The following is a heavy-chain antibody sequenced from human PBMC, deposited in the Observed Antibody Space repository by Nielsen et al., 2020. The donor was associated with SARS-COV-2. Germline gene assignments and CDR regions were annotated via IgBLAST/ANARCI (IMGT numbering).Heavy chain of an antibody. J-gene: IGHJ4*02. CDR1: GYTFTNYA. Sequence: ASVKVSCKASGYTFTNYAVTWVRQAPGQGLEWMGWINTNTGNPTYAQGFTGRFVFSLDTFVSTAYLEISSLEAQDTAVYYCAREQADGLHLGDLSFPPDYWGQGTLVTVS. CDR2: INTNTGNP. D-gene: IGHD3-16*02. CDR3: AREQADGLHLGDLSFPPDY. V-gene: IGHV7-4-1*02.